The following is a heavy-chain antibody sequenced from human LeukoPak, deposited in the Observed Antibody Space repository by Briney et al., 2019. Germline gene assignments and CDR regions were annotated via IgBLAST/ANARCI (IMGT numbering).Heavy chain of an antibody. J-gene: IGHJ6*02. V-gene: IGHV1-24*01. CDR2: FDPEDGET. CDR1: GYTLTELS. Sequence: ASVKVSCKVSGYTLTELSMHWVRQAPGKGLEWMGGFDPEDGETIYAQKFQGRITMTEDTSTDTAYMELSSLRSEDTAVYYCTTLLHPTYYYYGMDVWGQGTTVTVSS. CDR3: TTLLHPTYYYYGMDV.